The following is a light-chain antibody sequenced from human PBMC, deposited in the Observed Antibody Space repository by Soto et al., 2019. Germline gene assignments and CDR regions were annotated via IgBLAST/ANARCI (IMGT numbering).Light chain of an antibody. CDR2: EGT. CDR1: SSDVGSYNL. J-gene: IGLJ1*01. V-gene: IGLV2-23*01. CDR3: CSYAGGSTYV. Sequence: QSVPTQPASVSGSPGQSITISCTGTSSDVGSYNLVSWYQHHPGKAPKFMIYEGTKRPSGVSSRFSGSKSGNTASLTISGLQAEDEAYYHCCSYAGGSTYVFGTGTKVTVL.